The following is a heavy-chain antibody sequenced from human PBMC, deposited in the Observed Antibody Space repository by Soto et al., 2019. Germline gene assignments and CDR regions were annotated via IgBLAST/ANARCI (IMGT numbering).Heavy chain of an antibody. CDR3: AGGTGWIWDN. J-gene: IGHJ4*02. D-gene: IGHD6-19*01. CDR1: GFTFSTYW. CDR2: IKQDGSQK. Sequence: EVQLVESGGGLVQPGGSLRLSCAASGFTFSTYWMTWVRQAPGKGLEWVANIKQDGSQKYYVDSVKGRFTISRDNAKNSLYLHMNSLRAEDTAVYYCAGGTGWIWDNWGQGTLVTVSS. V-gene: IGHV3-7*04.